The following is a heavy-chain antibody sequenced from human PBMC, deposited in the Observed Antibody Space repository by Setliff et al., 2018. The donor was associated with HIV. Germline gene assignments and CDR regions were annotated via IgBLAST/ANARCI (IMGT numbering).Heavy chain of an antibody. CDR1: GGSISSGGYF. D-gene: IGHD5-18*01. CDR3: ARVKIVDTATITGLFYYHYIDV. V-gene: IGHV4-31*03. Sequence: SETLSLTCTVSGGSISSGGYFWSWIRQLPGKGLEWIGYIYYSGSTFYNPSLKSRVSISVDTAKNQFSLKLTSVTAADTAVYYCARVKIVDTATITGLFYYHYIDVWGKGTTVTVSS. J-gene: IGHJ6*03. CDR2: IYYSGST.